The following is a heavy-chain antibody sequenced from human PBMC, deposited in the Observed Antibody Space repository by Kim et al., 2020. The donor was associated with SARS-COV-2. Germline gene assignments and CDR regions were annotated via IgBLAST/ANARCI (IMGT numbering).Heavy chain of an antibody. J-gene: IGHJ4*02. CDR2: ISYDGSNK. CDR1: GFTFSSYG. Sequence: GGSLRLSCAASGFTFSSYGMHWVRQAPGKGLEWVAVISYDGSNKYYADSVKGRFTISRDNSKNTLYLQMNSLRAEDTAVYYCAKDRLAVKKYSYGSRYPSLSDYWGQGTLVTVSS. D-gene: IGHD5-18*01. CDR3: AKDRLAVKKYSYGSRYPSLSDY. V-gene: IGHV3-30*18.